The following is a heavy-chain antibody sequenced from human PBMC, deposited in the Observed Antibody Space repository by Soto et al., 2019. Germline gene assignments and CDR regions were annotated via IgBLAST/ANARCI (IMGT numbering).Heavy chain of an antibody. CDR3: ARGNFWSGYHYGMDV. CDR1: GGSIGHFF. D-gene: IGHD3-3*01. Sequence: SETLSLTCSVSGGSIGHFFWSWIRQPPGKGLEWITYINYSGSTNNNPSLENRGTISVDTSKNQFSLRLSSVTAADTAVYYCARGNFWSGYHYGMDVWGQGPTVTVSS. CDR2: INYSGST. J-gene: IGHJ6*02. V-gene: IGHV4-59*01.